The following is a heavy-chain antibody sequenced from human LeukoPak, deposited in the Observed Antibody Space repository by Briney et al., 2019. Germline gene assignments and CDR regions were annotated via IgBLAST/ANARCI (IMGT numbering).Heavy chain of an antibody. CDR2: IRSKPNSYAT. D-gene: IGHD2-2*01. Sequence: GGSLRLSCAASGFTFSGSAMHWVRQASGKGLEWLGRIRSKPNSYATAYAASVKGRFTLSRDDSKNTAYLQMDSLKIEDTAVYYSSSHCSSTNCYLFYWGQGTLVTVSS. V-gene: IGHV3-73*01. CDR1: GFTFSGSA. J-gene: IGHJ4*02. CDR3: SSHCSSTNCYLFY.